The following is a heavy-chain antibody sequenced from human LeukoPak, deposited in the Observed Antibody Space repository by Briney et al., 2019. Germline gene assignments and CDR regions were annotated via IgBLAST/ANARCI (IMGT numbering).Heavy chain of an antibody. CDR1: GGSISSRPYY. D-gene: IGHD3-10*01. V-gene: IGHV4-39*01. CDR2: FDYSGST. CDR3: ARQGVDYYAYYFDY. Sequence: TSETLSLTCTVSGGSISSRPYYWGWIRQPPGKGLEWLGSFDYSGSTYYKPSLKSRVTISVDTSKNQFSLKLSSVTAADTAVYYCARQGVDYYAYYFDYWGQGTLVTVSS. J-gene: IGHJ4*02.